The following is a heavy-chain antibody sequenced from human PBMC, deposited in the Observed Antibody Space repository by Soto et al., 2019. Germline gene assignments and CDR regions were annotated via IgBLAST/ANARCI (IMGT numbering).Heavy chain of an antibody. CDR2: IIPIFGTA. V-gene: IGHV1-69*05. J-gene: IGHJ3*02. CDR3: ARDIQLWLLSGAFDI. D-gene: IGHD5-18*01. Sequence: SVKVSCKASGGTFSSYAISWVRQAPGQGLEWMGGIIPIFGTANYAQKFQGRVTMTTDTSTSTAYMELRSLRSDDTAVYYCARDIQLWLLSGAFDIWGQGTMVTVSS. CDR1: GGTFSSYA.